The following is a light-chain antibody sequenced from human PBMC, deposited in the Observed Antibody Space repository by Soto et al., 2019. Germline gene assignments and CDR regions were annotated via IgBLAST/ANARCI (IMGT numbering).Light chain of an antibody. V-gene: IGKV3-20*01. CDR1: QSIRNNY. CDR2: GAS. J-gene: IGKJ1*01. CDR3: KQYGTSPPRT. Sequence: EIVLTQSPGTLSLSPGERATISCRAGQSIRNNYLAWYQQKPGQAPRLLMYGASNRPTGIPDRFSGSGSGTDFTLTISRLEPEDFAVYYCKQYGTSPPRTFCQGTKVDIK.